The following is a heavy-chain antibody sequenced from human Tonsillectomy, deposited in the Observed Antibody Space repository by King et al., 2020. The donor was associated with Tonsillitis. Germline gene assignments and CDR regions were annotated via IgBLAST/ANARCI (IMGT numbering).Heavy chain of an antibody. Sequence: VQLQQWGAGLLKPSETLSLTCGVYGGSFSGYYWSWIRQPPGKGLEWIGEINHSGSTNYNPSLKSRVTMSVDTSKNQFSLKLSSVTAADTAVYYCASVGRAYYSGSGSYLGTWGQGTLVTVSP. D-gene: IGHD3-10*01. CDR3: ASVGRAYYSGSGSYLGT. V-gene: IGHV4-34*01. J-gene: IGHJ5*02. CDR1: GGSFSGYY. CDR2: INHSGST.